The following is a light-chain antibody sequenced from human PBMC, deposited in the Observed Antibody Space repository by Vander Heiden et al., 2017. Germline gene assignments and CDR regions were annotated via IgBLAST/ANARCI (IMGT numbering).Light chain of an antibody. J-gene: IGLJ1*01. CDR1: SSDVGAYNY. CDR2: EVS. V-gene: IGLV2-8*01. CDR3: SAYAGSNNPYV. Sequence: QSALTLHPSASGSPGQSDAITSTGASSDVGAYNYVSWYQQDPGRAPKVMIYEVSQRPSGVPDRFSGSKSGNTASLTVSGLQAEDEADYYCSAYAGSNNPYVFGTGTKVTVL.